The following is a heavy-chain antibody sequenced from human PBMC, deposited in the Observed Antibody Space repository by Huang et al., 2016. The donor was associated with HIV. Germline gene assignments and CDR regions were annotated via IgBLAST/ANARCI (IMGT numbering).Heavy chain of an antibody. CDR2: STAYNGDT. CDR3: AREGIAGDSD. V-gene: IGHV1-18*01. J-gene: IGHJ4*02. Sequence: QVQLLQSGAEVKKPGASVKVSCTASGYTFTSYGISWVRQAPGQGLEWMGWSTAYNGDTNYAQKFQGRLTMTTDTSTSTAYMELRSLRSDDTAMYYCAREGIAGDSDWGQGTLVTVSS. CDR1: GYTFTSYG. D-gene: IGHD6-13*01.